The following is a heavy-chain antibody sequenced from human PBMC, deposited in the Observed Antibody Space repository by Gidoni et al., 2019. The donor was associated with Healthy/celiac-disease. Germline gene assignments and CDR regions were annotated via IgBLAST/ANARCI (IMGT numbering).Heavy chain of an antibody. Sequence: EVQLVESGGGLVKTGGSLRLACTASGVTFSSYSMHWFPPAPGKGLGWVSSSSSSSSDIYYADSVKGRFTISRDNAKNSLYLQMNSLRAEDTAVYYCARDDSKYYYDSSGYYLSGDAFDIWGQGTMVTVSS. J-gene: IGHJ3*02. CDR3: ARDDSKYYYDSSGYYLSGDAFDI. CDR2: SSSSSSDI. V-gene: IGHV3-21*01. CDR1: GVTFSSYS. D-gene: IGHD3-22*01.